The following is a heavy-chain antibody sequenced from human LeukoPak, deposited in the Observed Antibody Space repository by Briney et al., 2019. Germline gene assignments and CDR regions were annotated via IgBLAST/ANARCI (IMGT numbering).Heavy chain of an antibody. CDR2: ISSSGSTI. J-gene: IGHJ4*02. V-gene: IGHV3-11*01. CDR1: GFTFSDYY. Sequence: GGSLRLSCAASGFTFSDYYMSWIRQAPGKGLEWVSYISSSGSTIYYADSVKGRFTISRDNAKNSLYLQMDSLRAEDTAVYYCARDVVDFWSGYSHYFDYWGQGTLVTVSS. D-gene: IGHD3-3*01. CDR3: ARDVVDFWSGYSHYFDY.